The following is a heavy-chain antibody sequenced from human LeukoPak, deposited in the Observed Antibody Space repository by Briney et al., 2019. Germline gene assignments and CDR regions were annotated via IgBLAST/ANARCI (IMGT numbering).Heavy chain of an antibody. Sequence: GGSLRLSCAASGFTFTNFAMSWVRQAPGKGLEWVSAITGSGDDTYYADSVKGRFTISRDNSKNTLYLQMNSLRADDTALYYCAKDGGDYRNYFYYNGMNVWGHGTTVTVSS. V-gene: IGHV3-23*01. CDR1: GFTFTNFA. CDR2: ITGSGDDT. J-gene: IGHJ6*02. D-gene: IGHD4-17*01. CDR3: AKDGGDYRNYFYYNGMNV.